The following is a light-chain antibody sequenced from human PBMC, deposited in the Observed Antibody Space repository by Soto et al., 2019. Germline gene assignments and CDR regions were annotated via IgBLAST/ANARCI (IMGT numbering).Light chain of an antibody. J-gene: IGKJ1*01. CDR2: DAS. CDR1: QSVRSS. V-gene: IGKV3-15*01. Sequence: EIVMTQSPATLSVSLGEIATLYCSASQSVRSSLAWYQQKPGQAPRLLIYDASTRAPGIPARFSGSGSGTDFTLTISYLQSEDFGTYYCQQFYNYPRTFGQGTKVDI. CDR3: QQFYNYPRT.